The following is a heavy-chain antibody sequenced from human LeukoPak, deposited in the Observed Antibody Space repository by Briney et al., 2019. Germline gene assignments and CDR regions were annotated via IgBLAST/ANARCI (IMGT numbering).Heavy chain of an antibody. CDR3: ARKRGHDAFDI. D-gene: IGHD3-10*01. J-gene: IGHJ3*02. V-gene: IGHV3-9*01. Sequence: GGSLRLSCAASGFTFDDYAMHWVRQAPGKGLEWVSGISWNSGSIGYADSVKGRFTISRDNAKSSLYLQMNSLRAEDTAVYYCARKRGHDAFDIWGQGTMVTVSS. CDR1: GFTFDDYA. CDR2: ISWNSGSI.